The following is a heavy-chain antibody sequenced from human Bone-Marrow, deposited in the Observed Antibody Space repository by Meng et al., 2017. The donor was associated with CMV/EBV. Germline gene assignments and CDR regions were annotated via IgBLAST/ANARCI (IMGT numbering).Heavy chain of an antibody. D-gene: IGHD6-19*01. Sequence: SETLSLTCSVSGGSFSDYYWTWIRQPPGKGLEWIGYIYGSGSTNYNPSLKSRVTISVDTSNRHFSLKLSSVTATDTAVYYCAREQWLAHYFDYWGRGALVTVSS. CDR1: GGSFSDYY. CDR2: IYGSGST. V-gene: IGHV4-59*01. J-gene: IGHJ4*02. CDR3: AREQWLAHYFDY.